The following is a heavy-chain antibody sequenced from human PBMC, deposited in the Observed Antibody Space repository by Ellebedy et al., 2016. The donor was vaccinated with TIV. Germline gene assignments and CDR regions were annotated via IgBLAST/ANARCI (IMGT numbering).Heavy chain of an antibody. V-gene: IGHV3-7*03. J-gene: IGHJ4*02. D-gene: IGHD3-9*01. CDR2: IKQDGSEK. CDR3: ARNNDWSFDY. Sequence: PGGSLRLSCAASGFTFSTHWVDWVRQAPGKGLEWVATIKQDGSEKAYVDSVEGRFTISRDNAKNSIFLQMNSLRAEDTAVYYCARNNDWSFDYWGQGTLVTVSS. CDR1: GFTFSTHW.